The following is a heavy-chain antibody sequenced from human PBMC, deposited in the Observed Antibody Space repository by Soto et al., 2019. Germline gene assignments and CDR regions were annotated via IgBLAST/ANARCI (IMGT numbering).Heavy chain of an antibody. CDR1: GFTFSSYA. CDR2: ISGSGGST. D-gene: IGHD5-12*01. CDR3: ARSRDGYHGPFDY. J-gene: IGHJ4*02. Sequence: EVQLLESGGGLVQPGGSLRLSCAASGFTFSSYAMSWVRQAPGKGLEWVSAISGSGGSTYYADSVKGRFTISRDNSKNTLYLQMNSLRAEDTAVYYCARSRDGYHGPFDYWGQGTLVTVSS. V-gene: IGHV3-23*01.